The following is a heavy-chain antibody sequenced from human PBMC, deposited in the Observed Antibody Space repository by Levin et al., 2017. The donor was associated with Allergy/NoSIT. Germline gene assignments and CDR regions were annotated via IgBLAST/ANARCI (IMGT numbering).Heavy chain of an antibody. Sequence: AASVKVSCAGSGFTFSTDWMCWVRLAPGKGLMWVSRISSGGNNIIYADSVKGRFTVSRDNAKNTLYLQMNSLRAEDTAIYYCGRGYHYMDDWGKGTTVTVSS. V-gene: IGHV3-74*01. J-gene: IGHJ6*03. CDR3: GRGYHYMDD. CDR2: ISSGGNNI. CDR1: GFTFSTDW.